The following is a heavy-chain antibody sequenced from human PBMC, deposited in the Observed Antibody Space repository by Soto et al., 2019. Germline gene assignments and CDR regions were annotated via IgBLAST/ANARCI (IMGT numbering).Heavy chain of an antibody. CDR3: AKGRGPYCSGGSCFEFDY. CDR1: GFTFSSYA. J-gene: IGHJ4*02. Sequence: DVQLLESGGGLVQPGGSLRLSCAASGFTFSSYAMSWVRQAPGKGLEWVSAISGSGGSTYYADSVKGRFTISRDNSKNTLYLQMNSLRAEDTAVYYCAKGRGPYCSGGSCFEFDYWGQGTLVTVSS. V-gene: IGHV3-23*01. CDR2: ISGSGGST. D-gene: IGHD2-15*01.